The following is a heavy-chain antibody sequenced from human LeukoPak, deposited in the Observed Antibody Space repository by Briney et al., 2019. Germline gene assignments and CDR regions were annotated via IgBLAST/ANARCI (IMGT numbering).Heavy chain of an antibody. CDR3: ATQDVDTAMAHDY. V-gene: IGHV4-39*07. CDR2: INHSGST. D-gene: IGHD5-18*01. J-gene: IGHJ4*02. Sequence: PSETLSLTCTVSGGSISSSYYYWSWIRQPPGKGLEWIGEINHSGSTNYNPSLKSRVTISVDTSKNQFSLKLSSVTAADTAVYYCATQDVDTAMAHDYWGQGTLVTVSS. CDR1: GGSISSSYYY.